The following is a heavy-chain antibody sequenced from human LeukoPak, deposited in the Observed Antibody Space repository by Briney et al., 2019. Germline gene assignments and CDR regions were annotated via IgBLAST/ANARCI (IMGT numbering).Heavy chain of an antibody. V-gene: IGHV3-64D*09. J-gene: IGHJ6*02. Sequence: GGSLRLSCSASGFTFSSYAMHWVRQAPGKGLEYVSAISSNGGSTYYADSVKGRFTISRDNSKKTLYLQMSSLRAEDTAVYYCVAWTNYYYYGMDVWGQGTTVTVSS. CDR3: VAWTNYYYYGMDV. CDR1: GFTFSSYA. D-gene: IGHD3/OR15-3a*01. CDR2: ISSNGGST.